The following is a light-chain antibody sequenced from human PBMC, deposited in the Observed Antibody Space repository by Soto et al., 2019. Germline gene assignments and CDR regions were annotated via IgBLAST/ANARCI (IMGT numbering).Light chain of an antibody. Sequence: QPVLTQPPSVSGAPGQRVTISCTGSISNIEAGYDVHWYQQLPGTVPKVLIYGNSNRPSGVPDRFSGSKSGTSASLAITGLQAEDEADYYCQSYDISLSGFHVFGTGTKLTVL. CDR1: ISNIEAGYD. V-gene: IGLV1-40*01. CDR3: QSYDISLSGFHV. CDR2: GNS. J-gene: IGLJ1*01.